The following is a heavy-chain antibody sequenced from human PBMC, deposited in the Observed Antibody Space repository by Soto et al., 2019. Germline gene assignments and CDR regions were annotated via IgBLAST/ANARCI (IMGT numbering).Heavy chain of an antibody. CDR3: AKGGYNFGLDT. J-gene: IGHJ5*02. D-gene: IGHD5-18*01. V-gene: IGHV3-23*01. Sequence: LRLSCAASGFTFRSSAMSWVRQAPGKGLEWVSAISESGDNTFYADSVKGRFTISRDNTKSTLYLQMSSLRAEDTALYFCAKGGYNFGLDTWGQGTLVAVSS. CDR2: ISESGDNT. CDR1: GFTFRSSA.